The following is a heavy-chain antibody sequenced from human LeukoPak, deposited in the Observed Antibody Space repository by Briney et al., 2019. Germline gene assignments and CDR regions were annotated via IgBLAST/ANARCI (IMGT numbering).Heavy chain of an antibody. CDR3: AKVWFGELLYLAYFDY. CDR1: GFTFSSYG. CDR2: ISGSGDNT. D-gene: IGHD3-10*01. Sequence: GGSLRLSCAASGFTFSSYGMTWVRQAPGKGLEWVSGISGSGDNTWYADSVKGRFTISRDNSKKTLDLQMHSLRAEDTAVYYCAKVWFGELLYLAYFDYWGQGTLVTVSS. J-gene: IGHJ4*02. V-gene: IGHV3-23*01.